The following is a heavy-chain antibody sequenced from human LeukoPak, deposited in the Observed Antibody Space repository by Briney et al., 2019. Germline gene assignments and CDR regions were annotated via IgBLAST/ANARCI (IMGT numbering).Heavy chain of an antibody. CDR2: ISSSGSTI. CDR1: GFTFSTYA. D-gene: IGHD2-15*01. Sequence: GGSLRLSCAASGFTFSTYAMSWVRQAPGKGLEWVSYISSSGSTIYYADSVKGRFTISRDNAKNSLYLQMNSLRAEDTAVYYCAREIVVVVAATHHNWFDPWGQGTLVTVSS. J-gene: IGHJ5*02. V-gene: IGHV3-48*03. CDR3: AREIVVVVAATHHNWFDP.